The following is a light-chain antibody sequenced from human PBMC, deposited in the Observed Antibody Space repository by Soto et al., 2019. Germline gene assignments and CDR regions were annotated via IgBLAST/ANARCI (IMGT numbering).Light chain of an antibody. CDR2: DVS. V-gene: IGLV2-14*01. J-gene: IGLJ1*01. CDR1: SSDVGDSSS. Sequence: QSVLTQPASVSGSPGQSITISCTRTSSDVGDSSSVSWYQQHPGKAPKLMIYDVSYRPSGVSNRFSGSKSGNTASLTISGFQAEDEADYYCRSYTSSSIVFGTGTKVTVL. CDR3: RSYTSSSIV.